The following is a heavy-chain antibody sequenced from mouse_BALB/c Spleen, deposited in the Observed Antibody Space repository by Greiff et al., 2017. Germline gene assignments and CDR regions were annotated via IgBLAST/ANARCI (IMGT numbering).Heavy chain of an antibody. Sequence: EVKLMESGGGLVQPKGSLKLSCAASGFTFNTYAMNWVRQAPGKGLEWVARIRSKSNNYATYYADSVKDRFTISRDDSQSMLYLQMNNLKTEDTAMYYCVRGARATFMDYWGQGTSVTVSS. CDR1: GFTFNTYA. J-gene: IGHJ4*01. D-gene: IGHD3-1*01. CDR2: IRSKSNNYAT. CDR3: VRGARATFMDY. V-gene: IGHV10-1*02.